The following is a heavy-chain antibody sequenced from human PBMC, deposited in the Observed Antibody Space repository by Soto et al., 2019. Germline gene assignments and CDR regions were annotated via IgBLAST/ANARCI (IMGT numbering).Heavy chain of an antibody. CDR1: GDSVSSNSAA. Sequence: PSQTLSLTCAISGDSVSSNSAAWNWIRQSPSRGLEWLGRTYYRSKWYNDYAVSVKSRITINPDTSKNQFSLQLNSVTPEDTAVYYCAKTICSGGSCYTANDAFDIWGQGTMVTVSS. D-gene: IGHD2-15*01. CDR3: AKTICSGGSCYTANDAFDI. J-gene: IGHJ3*02. V-gene: IGHV6-1*01. CDR2: TYYRSKWYN.